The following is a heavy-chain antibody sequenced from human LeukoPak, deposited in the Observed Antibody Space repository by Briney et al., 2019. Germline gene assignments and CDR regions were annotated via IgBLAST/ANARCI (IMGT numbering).Heavy chain of an antibody. CDR1: GGTFSSYA. CDR3: AGGDDFSYYYGMDV. CDR2: IIPILGIA. D-gene: IGHD2-21*02. Sequence: SVKVSCKASGGTFSSYAICWVRQAPGQGLEWMGRIIPILGIANYAQKFQGRVTITADKSTSTAYMELSSLRSEDTAVYYCAGGDDFSYYYGMDVWGQGTTVAVSS. J-gene: IGHJ6*02. V-gene: IGHV1-69*04.